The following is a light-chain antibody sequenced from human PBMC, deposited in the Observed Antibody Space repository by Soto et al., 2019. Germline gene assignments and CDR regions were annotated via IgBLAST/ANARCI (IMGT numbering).Light chain of an antibody. CDR3: QQSNSFPPCT. CDR2: AAS. V-gene: IGKV1D-12*01. CDR1: QDISSW. Sequence: IQMTQSPSSVSASVGDRATITCRASQDISSWLAWYQQKPGRAPKLLIYAASSLLSGVPSRFSGSGSGTDFTLTISSLQPEDFATYYCQQSNSFPPCTFGPGTKVDIK. J-gene: IGKJ3*01.